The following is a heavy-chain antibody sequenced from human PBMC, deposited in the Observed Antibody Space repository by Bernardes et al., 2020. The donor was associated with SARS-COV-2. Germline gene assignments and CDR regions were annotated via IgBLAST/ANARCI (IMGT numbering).Heavy chain of an antibody. Sequence: GCSLRLSCAASGFNFNNYAMQWVRHSPGKGLELVAIISYDGSNPYYANSVKGRFTISRDNSKNMVYLQMNSLRNEDTAVYYCVKEYGDYVPPLDVWGQGTTVTVSS. D-gene: IGHD4-17*01. CDR2: ISYDGSNP. J-gene: IGHJ6*02. V-gene: IGHV3-30*18. CDR1: GFNFNNYA. CDR3: VKEYGDYVPPLDV.